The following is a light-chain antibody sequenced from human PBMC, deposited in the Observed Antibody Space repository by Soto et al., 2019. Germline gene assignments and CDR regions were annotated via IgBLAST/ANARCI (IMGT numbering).Light chain of an antibody. Sequence: DIQMTQSPSSLSASVGDRVTITCRASQGINNFLAWYQQKPGKVPKLLIYAASTLHSGVPSRFSGSGSGTDFTLTIISLQPEDVATYYCQKSNSAPFTFGPGTKVDIK. CDR3: QKSNSAPFT. V-gene: IGKV1-27*01. CDR2: AAS. J-gene: IGKJ3*01. CDR1: QGINNF.